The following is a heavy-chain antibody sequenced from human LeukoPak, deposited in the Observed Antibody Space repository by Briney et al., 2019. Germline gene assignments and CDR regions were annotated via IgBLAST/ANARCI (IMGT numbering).Heavy chain of an antibody. CDR3: CRVDGGWVGKGDY. CDR2: IRSKEYGGTT. Sequence: PGGSLRLSCTASGFTFGDYGMAWVRQAPGKGLEWIGFIRSKEYGGTTEYAASVEGRFTISRDESKSIAYLQMNSLKSDDTAVYYCCRVDGGWVGKGDYWGQGIQVTVSS. CDR1: GFTFGDYG. D-gene: IGHD4-23*01. J-gene: IGHJ4*02. V-gene: IGHV3-49*04.